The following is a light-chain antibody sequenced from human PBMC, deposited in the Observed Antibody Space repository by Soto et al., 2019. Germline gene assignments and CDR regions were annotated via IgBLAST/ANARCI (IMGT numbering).Light chain of an antibody. J-gene: IGLJ1*01. CDR2: DVS. CDR3: SSYTSSSTFV. CDR1: SSDVGGYNY. V-gene: IGLV2-14*01. Sequence: LTQPASVSGSPGQSITISFTGTSSDVGGYNYVSWYQQHPGKAPKLMIYDVSNRPSGVSNRFSGSKSGNTASLTISGLQAEDEADYYCSSYTSSSTFVFGTGTKVTVL.